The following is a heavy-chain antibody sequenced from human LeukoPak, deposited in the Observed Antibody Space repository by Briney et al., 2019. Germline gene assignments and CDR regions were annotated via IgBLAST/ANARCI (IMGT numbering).Heavy chain of an antibody. J-gene: IGHJ5*02. Sequence: ASVKVSCKASGASFSNYYIHWVRQAPGQGLEWVGLIYPGGGWTNYAQKFQGRVTMTTDTSTSTVYMELSSLRSEDTAVYYCARDRPHNCFDPWGQGTLVTVSP. CDR1: GASFSNYY. V-gene: IGHV1-46*01. CDR3: ARDRPHNCFDP. CDR2: IYPGGGWT.